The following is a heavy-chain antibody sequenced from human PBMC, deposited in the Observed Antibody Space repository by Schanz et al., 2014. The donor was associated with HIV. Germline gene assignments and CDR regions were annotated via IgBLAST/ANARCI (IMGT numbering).Heavy chain of an antibody. CDR1: GFTVSSIY. Sequence: EVQLLESGGGLVQPGGSLRLSCAASGFTVSSIYMSWVRQAPGRGLAWVSYITPDGSVTYADSVKGRFTTSRDSSKNTLYLQMNSLRVEDTATYYCRVFMYSFDVWGQGTMVTVSS. CDR2: ITPDGSV. V-gene: IGHV3-66*01. D-gene: IGHD2-8*01. CDR3: RVFMYSFDV. J-gene: IGHJ3*01.